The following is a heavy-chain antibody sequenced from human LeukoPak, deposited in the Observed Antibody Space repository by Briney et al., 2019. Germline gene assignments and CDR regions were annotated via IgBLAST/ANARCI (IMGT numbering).Heavy chain of an antibody. Sequence: GRSLRLSCAASGFTFSSYAMHWVRQAPGKGLEWVAVISYDGSNKYYADSVKGRFTISRDNSKNSLYLQMNSLRAEDTAVYYCARDYGDLDAFDIWGQGTMVTVSS. J-gene: IGHJ3*02. V-gene: IGHV3-30-3*01. CDR3: ARDYGDLDAFDI. CDR1: GFTFSSYA. CDR2: ISYDGSNK. D-gene: IGHD4-17*01.